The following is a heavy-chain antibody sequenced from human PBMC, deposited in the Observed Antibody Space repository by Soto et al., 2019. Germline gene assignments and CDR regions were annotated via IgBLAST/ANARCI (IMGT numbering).Heavy chain of an antibody. CDR1: GDSYSISTYS. CDR3: AGMPYTSGLRFDP. CDR2: IYQSGVT. J-gene: IGHJ5*02. V-gene: IGHV4-30-2*01. Sequence: SETLSLTCNMSGDSYSISTYSWRWIRQPPGKALQWIGFIYQSGVTSYNPSLASRVSISLDRSNNQCSLKLKSVTAADTAVYFCAGMPYTSGLRFDPWGPGTLVTVSS. D-gene: IGHD6-19*01.